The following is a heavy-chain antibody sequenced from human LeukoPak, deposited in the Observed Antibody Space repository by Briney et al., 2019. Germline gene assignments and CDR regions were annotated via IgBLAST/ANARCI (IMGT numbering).Heavy chain of an antibody. D-gene: IGHD6-13*01. CDR1: GYTFTSYG. CDR3: ARAIAAAGKYYFDY. Sequence: ASVKVSCKASGYTFTSYGISWVRQAPGQGLEWMGWMNHNSGNTGYAQKFQGRVTMTRNTSISTAYMELSSLRSEDTAVYYCARAIAAAGKYYFDYWGQGTLVTVSS. CDR2: MNHNSGNT. J-gene: IGHJ4*02. V-gene: IGHV1-8*02.